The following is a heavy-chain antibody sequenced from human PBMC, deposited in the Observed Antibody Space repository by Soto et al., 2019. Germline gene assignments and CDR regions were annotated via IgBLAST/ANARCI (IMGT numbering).Heavy chain of an antibody. Sequence: QVQLVESGGGVVQPGRSLRLSCAASGFTFSSYGMHWVRQAPGKGLEWVAVISYDGSNKYYADSVKGRFTISRENSKNTLYLQMNSLRAEDTAVYYCANDDGSVYSYGYVYYWGQGTLVTVSS. CDR2: ISYDGSNK. CDR3: ANDDGSVYSYGYVYY. D-gene: IGHD5-18*01. J-gene: IGHJ4*02. V-gene: IGHV3-30*18. CDR1: GFTFSSYG.